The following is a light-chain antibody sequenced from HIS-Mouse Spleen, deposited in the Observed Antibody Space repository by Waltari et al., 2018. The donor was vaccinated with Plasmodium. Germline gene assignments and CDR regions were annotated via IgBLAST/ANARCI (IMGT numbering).Light chain of an antibody. Sequence: QSALTQPASVSGSPGQSITISCTGTSSDVGSYNLVSWYQRHPGKAPKLMIYEGSKRPSGVSERFSGAKSGNTASLPISGLQAEDEADYYCCSYAGSSTFVFGGGTKLTVL. CDR3: CSYAGSSTFV. V-gene: IGLV2-23*03. CDR1: SSDVGSYNL. CDR2: EGS. J-gene: IGLJ3*02.